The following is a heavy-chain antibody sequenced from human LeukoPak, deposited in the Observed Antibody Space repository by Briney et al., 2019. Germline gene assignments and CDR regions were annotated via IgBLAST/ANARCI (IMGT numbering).Heavy chain of an antibody. J-gene: IGHJ5*02. V-gene: IGHV1-58*01. Sequence: SVKVSCKASGFTFTSSAVQWVRQARGQRLEWIGWIVVGSGNTNYAQKFQGRVTITADESTSTAYMELSSLRSEDTAVYYCARDRYCSSTSCYNWFDPWGQGTLVTVSS. CDR2: IVVGSGNT. D-gene: IGHD2-2*01. CDR3: ARDRYCSSTSCYNWFDP. CDR1: GFTFTSSA.